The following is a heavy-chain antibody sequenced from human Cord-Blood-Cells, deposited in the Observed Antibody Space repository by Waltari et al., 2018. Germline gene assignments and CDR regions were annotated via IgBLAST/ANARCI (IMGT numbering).Heavy chain of an antibody. CDR1: GYTFTSYD. J-gene: IGHJ6*02. Sequence: QVQLVQSGAEVKKPGASVKVSCKASGYTFTSYDINWVRQATGQGLEWMGWMNPNSGNTGYEQKFQGRVTMTRNTSISTAYMELSSLRSEDSAVYYCASSSSSRYYYYYYGMDVWGQGTTVTVSS. CDR3: ASSSSSRYYYYYYGMDV. CDR2: MNPNSGNT. V-gene: IGHV1-8*01. D-gene: IGHD6-6*01.